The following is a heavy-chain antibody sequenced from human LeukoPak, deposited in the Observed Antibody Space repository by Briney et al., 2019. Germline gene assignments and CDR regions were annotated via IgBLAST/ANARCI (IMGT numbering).Heavy chain of an antibody. Sequence: GGSLRLSCATSGFTFSSYSMNWVRQAPGKGLEWVSSISSSSSYIYYADSVKGRFTISRDNAKNSLYLQMNSLRAEDTAVYYCATLWFGDDVDYWGQGTLVAVSS. CDR2: ISSSSSYI. D-gene: IGHD3-10*01. CDR1: GFTFSSYS. CDR3: ATLWFGDDVDY. J-gene: IGHJ4*02. V-gene: IGHV3-21*01.